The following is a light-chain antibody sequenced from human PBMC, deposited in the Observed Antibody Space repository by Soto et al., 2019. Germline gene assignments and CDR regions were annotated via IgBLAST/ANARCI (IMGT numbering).Light chain of an antibody. Sequence: QSVLTQPASVSGSPGQSITISCTGTSSDVGGYNYVSWYQQHPGNAPKLMIYEVSNRPSGVSNRFSGSKFGNTASLTIAGLQAEDEADYYCSSYTTSSTRVLGGGTKLTVL. CDR2: EVS. J-gene: IGLJ2*01. CDR3: SSYTTSSTRV. V-gene: IGLV2-14*01. CDR1: SSDVGGYNY.